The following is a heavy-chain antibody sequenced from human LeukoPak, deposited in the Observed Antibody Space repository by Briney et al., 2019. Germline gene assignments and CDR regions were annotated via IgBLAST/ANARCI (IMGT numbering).Heavy chain of an antibody. Sequence: GGSLRLSCTASGFTFSSYAMSWVRQAPGKGLKWVSSISDSGDTPYYADSVKGRFTISRDNAKNSLYLQMNSLRAEDTAVYYCARGSHKSGSYYWGQGTLVTVSS. CDR3: ARGSHKSGSYY. CDR1: GFTFSSYA. CDR2: ISDSGDTP. D-gene: IGHD1-26*01. V-gene: IGHV3-23*01. J-gene: IGHJ4*02.